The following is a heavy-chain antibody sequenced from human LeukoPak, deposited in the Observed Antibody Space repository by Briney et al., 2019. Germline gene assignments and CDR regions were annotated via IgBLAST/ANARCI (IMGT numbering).Heavy chain of an antibody. J-gene: IGHJ5*02. V-gene: IGHV3-48*04. CDR2: ISSSGSTI. Sequence: GGSLRLSCAASGFTFSSYAMSWVRQAPGKGLEWVSYISSSGSTIYYADSVKGRFTISRDNAKNSLYLQMNSLRAEDTAVYYCVREQNRRYSSPFDPWGQGTLVTVSS. CDR3: VREQNRRYSSPFDP. D-gene: IGHD6-19*01. CDR1: GFTFSSYA.